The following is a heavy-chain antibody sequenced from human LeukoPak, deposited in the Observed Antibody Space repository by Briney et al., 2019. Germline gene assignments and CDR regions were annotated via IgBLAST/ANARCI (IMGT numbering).Heavy chain of an antibody. CDR3: VNIALAVY. Sequence: GGSLRLSCAASGFTVRSNYMNWVRQAPGKGLEWVSIIYSGGNTYYADSVKGRFTISRDNSKNTLYLQMSSLRPDDTAVYYCVNIALAVYWGQGALVTVSS. CDR1: GFTVRSNY. V-gene: IGHV3-66*01. D-gene: IGHD2-21*01. J-gene: IGHJ4*02. CDR2: IYSGGNT.